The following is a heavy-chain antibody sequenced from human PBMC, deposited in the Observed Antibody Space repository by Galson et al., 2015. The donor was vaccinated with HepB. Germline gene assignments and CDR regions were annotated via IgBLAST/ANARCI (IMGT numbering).Heavy chain of an antibody. V-gene: IGHV4-4*07. CDR2: IYTSGST. Sequence: ETLSLTCTVSGGSISSYYWSWIRQPAGKGLEWIGRIYTSGSTNYNPSLKSRVTMSVDTSKNQFSLKLSSVTAADTAVYYCARNGRYYDSSGYFLDLWGRGTLVTVSS. D-gene: IGHD3-22*01. J-gene: IGHJ2*01. CDR3: ARNGRYYDSSGYFLDL. CDR1: GGSISSYY.